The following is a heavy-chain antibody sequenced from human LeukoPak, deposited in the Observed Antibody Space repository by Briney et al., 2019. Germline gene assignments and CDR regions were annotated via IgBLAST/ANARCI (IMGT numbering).Heavy chain of an antibody. Sequence: HPGGSLRLSCAASGFAISANYMTWVRQAPGKGLEWVSVIYTGGDTYYTDSVKGRFTISRDNSKNTLYLQMNSLRAEDTAVYYCARDRSSGIVPWGQGTMVTVSS. CDR3: ARDRSSGIVP. CDR2: IYTGGDT. V-gene: IGHV3-53*01. CDR1: GFAISANY. D-gene: IGHD3-22*01. J-gene: IGHJ3*01.